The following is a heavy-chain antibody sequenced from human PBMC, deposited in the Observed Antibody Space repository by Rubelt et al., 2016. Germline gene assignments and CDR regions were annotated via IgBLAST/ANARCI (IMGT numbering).Heavy chain of an antibody. V-gene: IGHV4-38-2*02. CDR2: IYRSGIT. D-gene: IGHD2-21*02. J-gene: IGHJ2*01. Sequence: QVQLQESGPGLVTPSETLSLTCTVSGYSISSGYYWGWIRQPPGKGREWIGSIYRSGITYYNPSLESRVTMSVETSKNQFSLKLSSVTAADTAVYYCARVVVTASDLSDWYFDLWGRGTLVTVSS. CDR3: ARVVVTASDLSDWYFDL. CDR1: GYSISSGYY.